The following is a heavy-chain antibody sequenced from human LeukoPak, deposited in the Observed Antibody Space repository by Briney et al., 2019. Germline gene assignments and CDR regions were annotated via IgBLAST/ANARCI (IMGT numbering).Heavy chain of an antibody. Sequence: PSETLSLTCAVSGGSISSSNWWSWVRQPPGKGLEWIGEIYHSGSTNYNPCLKSRVTISVDKSKNQFSLKVSAVTAADTAVYYCARQVTPITIFGVVIKDYWGQGTLVTVSS. CDR1: GGSISSSNW. V-gene: IGHV4-4*02. J-gene: IGHJ4*02. D-gene: IGHD3-3*01. CDR3: ARQVTPITIFGVVIKDY. CDR2: IYHSGST.